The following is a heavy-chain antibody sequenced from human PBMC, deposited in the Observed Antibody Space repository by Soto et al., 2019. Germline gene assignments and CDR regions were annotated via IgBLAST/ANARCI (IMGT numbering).Heavy chain of an antibody. Sequence: ASVKVSCKASGYTFNRYGISWVRQAPGQGLEWMGWISAYNGNTNFAQKFQGRVTMTTDTSTSTAYMELRSLRSDDTAVYYCARERLKLGYCSSTSCAPLDVWGKGTTVTVSS. V-gene: IGHV1-18*01. CDR3: ARERLKLGYCSSTSCAPLDV. J-gene: IGHJ6*04. CDR1: GYTFNRYG. D-gene: IGHD2-2*01. CDR2: ISAYNGNT.